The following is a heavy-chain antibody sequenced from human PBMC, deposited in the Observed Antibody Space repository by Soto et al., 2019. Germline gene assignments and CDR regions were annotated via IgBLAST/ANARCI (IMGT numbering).Heavy chain of an antibody. D-gene: IGHD2-15*01. CDR2: ISGSSTYI. J-gene: IGHJ3*01. CDR1: GFILSNYT. Sequence: EVQLVESGGGLVKPGGSLRLSCAGSGFILSNYTMNWVRQAPGKGLEWVSSISGSSTYIYYADSVKGRFTISRDNAKNSLYLQMNSLRVDYTAVYHCARGRWSGVRCYRAYALALWGRGTLGTVSS. CDR3: ARGRWSGVRCYRAYALAL. V-gene: IGHV3-21*06.